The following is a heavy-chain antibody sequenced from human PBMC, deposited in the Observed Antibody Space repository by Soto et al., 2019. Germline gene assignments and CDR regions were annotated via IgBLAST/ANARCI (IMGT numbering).Heavy chain of an antibody. CDR3: ARDLSSGWSPHYYYYYGMDV. CDR2: IWYDGSNK. Sequence: PGGSLRLSCAASGFTFSSYGMHWVRQAPGKGLEWVAVIWYDGSNKYYADSVKGRFTISRDNSKNTLYLQMNSLRAEDTAVYYCARDLSSGWSPHYYYYYGMDVWGQGTTVTVSS. D-gene: IGHD6-19*01. CDR1: GFTFSSYG. V-gene: IGHV3-33*01. J-gene: IGHJ6*02.